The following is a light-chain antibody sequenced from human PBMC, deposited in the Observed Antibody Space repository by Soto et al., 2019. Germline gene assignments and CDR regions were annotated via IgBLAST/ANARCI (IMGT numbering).Light chain of an antibody. J-gene: IGKJ4*01. CDR1: QSISNY. CDR2: AAS. Sequence: DMEMTQSPSSLSASVGDRVTITCRASQSISNYLNWYQHKPGKVPKLLIYAASSLQSGVRTRFSGSGSGTDFTLTINSLQPEDFATYYCQQSYGTPLTFGGGTKIEIK. V-gene: IGKV1-39*01. CDR3: QQSYGTPLT.